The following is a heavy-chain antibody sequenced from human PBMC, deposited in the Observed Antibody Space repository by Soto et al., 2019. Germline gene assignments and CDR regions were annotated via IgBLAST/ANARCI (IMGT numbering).Heavy chain of an antibody. V-gene: IGHV1-69*12. D-gene: IGHD4-17*01. CDR2: ILPIVDAT. CDR3: ACAPPHDYGDPDAFDI. J-gene: IGHJ3*02. Sequence: QVQLVQSGTEVKKPGSSVKVSCKASGGTFSRHAVNWVRQAPGQGLEWMGAILPIVDATNDAQKFQDRVTIPADESTGTVYMALRSLRSEHQAVSLFACAPPHDYGDPDAFDIWGRGTLVIVSS. CDR1: GGTFSRHA.